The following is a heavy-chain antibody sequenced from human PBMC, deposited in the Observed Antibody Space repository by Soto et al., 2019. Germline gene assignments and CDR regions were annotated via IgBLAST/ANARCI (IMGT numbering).Heavy chain of an antibody. CDR3: AREQGSSTSLEIYYYYYYGMDV. D-gene: IGHD2-2*01. Sequence: QVQLVQSGAEVKKPGSSVKVSCKASGGTFSSYAISWVRQAPGQGLEWMGGIIPISGTANYAQKFQGRVTITADESTSTAYMELSRLRSEDTAVYYCAREQGSSTSLEIYYYYYYGMDVWGQGTTVTVSS. CDR2: IIPISGTA. V-gene: IGHV1-69*01. CDR1: GGTFSSYA. J-gene: IGHJ6*02.